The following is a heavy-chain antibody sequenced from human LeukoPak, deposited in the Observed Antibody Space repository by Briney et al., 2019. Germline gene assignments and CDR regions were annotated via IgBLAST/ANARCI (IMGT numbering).Heavy chain of an antibody. CDR2: IIPIFGTA. D-gene: IGHD2-15*01. CDR1: GYTFTSYG. Sequence: ASVKVSCKASGYTFTSYGISWVRQAPGQGLEWMGGIIPIFGTANYAQKFQGRVTMTRDTSTSTVSMELGSLRSEDTAVYYCAGGEDIRELDYWGQGTLVTVSS. CDR3: AGGEDIRELDY. V-gene: IGHV1-69*05. J-gene: IGHJ4*02.